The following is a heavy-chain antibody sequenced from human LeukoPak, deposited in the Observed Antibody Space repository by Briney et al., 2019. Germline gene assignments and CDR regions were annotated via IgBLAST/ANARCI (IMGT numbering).Heavy chain of an antibody. D-gene: IGHD6-19*01. CDR1: GFIFNNYG. J-gene: IGHJ5*02. CDR3: AKGSSGYFADL. V-gene: IGHV3-23*01. Sequence: GGSLRLSCAASGFIFNNYGLIWVRQAPGKGLEWVSAISNDGGGIQYAAFVEGRFTISRDNSKKTLFLHMSSLRAEDTALYYCAKGSSGYFADLWGRGTLVTVSS. CDR2: ISNDGGGI.